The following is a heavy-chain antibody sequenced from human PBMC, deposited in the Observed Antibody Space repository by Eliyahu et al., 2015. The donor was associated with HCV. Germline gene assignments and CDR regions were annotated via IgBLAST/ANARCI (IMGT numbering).Heavy chain of an antibody. V-gene: IGHV1-18*04. Sequence: QVQLVQSGAEVKKPGASVKVSCKASGYTFTSYGISWVRQAPGQGLEWMGWISAYNGNTNYAQKLQGRVTMTTDTSTSTAYMELRRLRSDDTVVYYCARPTLEDYSSGWPDAFDIWGQGTMVTVSS. CDR3: ARPTLEDYSSGWPDAFDI. CDR2: ISAYNGNT. J-gene: IGHJ3*02. D-gene: IGHD6-19*01. CDR1: GYTFTSYG.